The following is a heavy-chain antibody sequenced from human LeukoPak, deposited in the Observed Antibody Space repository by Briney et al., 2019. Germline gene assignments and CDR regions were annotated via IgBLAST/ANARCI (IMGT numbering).Heavy chain of an antibody. CDR3: ARRTYDYESGYYYGRGWFDP. J-gene: IGHJ5*02. V-gene: IGHV4-59*08. D-gene: IGHD3-22*01. Sequence: SETLSLTRILSGGSLTRDYWTCIPHTPGKGRECIGHIYYSGDTNYNPSLSSRATISVDTSKNQVSLTLTSVTAADTAVYYCARRTYDYESGYYYGRGWFDPWGQGTLVTVSS. CDR1: GGSLTRDY. CDR2: IYYSGDT.